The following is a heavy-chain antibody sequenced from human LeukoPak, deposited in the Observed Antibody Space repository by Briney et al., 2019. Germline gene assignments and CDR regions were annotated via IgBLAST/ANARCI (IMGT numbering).Heavy chain of an antibody. Sequence: SETLSLTCTVSGGSISSNAYYWGWIRQPPGKGLEWVAAIHYSGTTYYSPSLESRVTTSVDTSTNQFSLKLSSVTAADTAVYYCASSDYWGQGTLVTVSS. J-gene: IGHJ4*02. CDR1: GGSISSNAYY. CDR3: ASSDY. CDR2: IHYSGTT. D-gene: IGHD3-10*01. V-gene: IGHV4-39*01.